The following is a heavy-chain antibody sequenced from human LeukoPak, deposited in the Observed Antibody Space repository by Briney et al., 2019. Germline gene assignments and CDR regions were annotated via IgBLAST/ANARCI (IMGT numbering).Heavy chain of an antibody. CDR1: GFTFSSYA. J-gene: IGHJ4*02. Sequence: GGSLRLSCAASGFTFSSYAISWVRQAPGRGLEWVSAISGSGGSTYYADSVKGRFTISRDNSKNTLYLQMNSLRAEDTAVYYCAKMVVAATHFDYWGQGTLVTVSS. V-gene: IGHV3-23*01. CDR3: AKMVVAATHFDY. CDR2: ISGSGGST. D-gene: IGHD2-15*01.